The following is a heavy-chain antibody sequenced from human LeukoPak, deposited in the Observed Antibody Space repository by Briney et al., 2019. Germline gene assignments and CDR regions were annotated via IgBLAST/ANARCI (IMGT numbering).Heavy chain of an antibody. CDR3: ARGVRGYYDILTGYYDY. V-gene: IGHV1-69*13. CDR2: FIPIFGTA. D-gene: IGHD3-9*01. J-gene: IGHJ4*02. CDR1: GGTFSSYA. Sequence: SVKVSCKASGGTFSSYAISWVRQAPGQGLEWMGGFIPIFGTANYAQKFQGRVTITADESTSTAYMELSSLRSEDTAVYYCARGVRGYYDILTGYYDYWGQGTLVTVSS.